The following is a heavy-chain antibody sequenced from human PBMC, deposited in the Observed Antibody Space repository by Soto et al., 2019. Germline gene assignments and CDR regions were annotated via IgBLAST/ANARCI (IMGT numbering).Heavy chain of an antibody. V-gene: IGHV1-69*13. CDR3: ARDRRFIVVVVAATGPGYYGMDV. Sequence: SVKVSCKASGGTFSSYAISWVRQAPGQGLEWMGGIIPIFGTANYAQKFQGRVTITADESTSTAYMELSSLRSEDTAVYYCARDRRFIVVVVAATGPGYYGMDVWGQGTTVTVS. J-gene: IGHJ6*02. CDR1: GGTFSSYA. D-gene: IGHD2-15*01. CDR2: IIPIFGTA.